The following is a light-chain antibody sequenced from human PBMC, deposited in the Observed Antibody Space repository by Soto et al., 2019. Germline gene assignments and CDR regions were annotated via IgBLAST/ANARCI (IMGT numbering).Light chain of an antibody. CDR2: EGS. CDR3: CSYARGSTYV. Sequence: QSALTQPVSVSGSPGQTITISCTGSSTDVGYYNLVSWYQQHPGKVPQLMIYEGSKRPSGVSNRFSGSKSGNTASLTISGLQAEDEADYYCCSYARGSTYVFGTGTKLTVL. J-gene: IGLJ1*01. V-gene: IGLV2-23*01. CDR1: STDVGYYNL.